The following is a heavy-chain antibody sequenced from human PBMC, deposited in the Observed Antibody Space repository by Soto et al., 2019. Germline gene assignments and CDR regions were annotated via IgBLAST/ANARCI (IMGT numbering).Heavy chain of an antibody. CDR1: GYSFTSHY. CDR3: ARDAYAFDI. Sequence: ASVKVSCKAIGYSFTSHYMHWVRQAPGQGLEWMGRIYPDGVNIGYAQKLQGRVTMTKDTSTSTAYMELRSLRSDDTAVYYCARDAYAFDIWGQGTMVTVSS. J-gene: IGHJ3*02. V-gene: IGHV1-46*01. D-gene: IGHD3-16*01. CDR2: IYPDGVNI.